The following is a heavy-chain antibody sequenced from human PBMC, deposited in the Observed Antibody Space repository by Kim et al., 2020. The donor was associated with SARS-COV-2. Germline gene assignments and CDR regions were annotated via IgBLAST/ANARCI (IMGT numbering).Heavy chain of an antibody. D-gene: IGHD3-10*01. J-gene: IGHJ5*02. CDR2: INTNTGNP. CDR3: ARDGLWFGELLVGRNWFDP. V-gene: IGHV7-4-1*02. CDR1: GYTFTSYA. Sequence: ASVKVSCKASGYTFTSYAMNWVRQAPGQGLEWMGWINTNTGNPTYAQGFTGRFVFSLDTSVSTAYLQISSLKAEDTAVYYFARDGLWFGELLVGRNWFDPWGQGTPVTVSS.